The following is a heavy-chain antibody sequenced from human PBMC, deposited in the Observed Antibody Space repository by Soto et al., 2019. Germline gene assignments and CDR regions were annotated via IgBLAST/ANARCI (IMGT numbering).Heavy chain of an antibody. CDR3: AKDHQTYNWDYLFDS. CDR2: ISNDGNNK. CDR1: GFTFSIND. J-gene: IGHJ4*02. D-gene: IGHD1-7*01. Sequence: PGGSLRLSCAASGFTFSINDMHWVRQAPGRGLEWVAVISNDGNNKYYADSVKGRFTLSRDNSKNMVYLQMDSLRVEDTAVYYCAKDHQTYNWDYLFDSWGPGTLGTSPQ. V-gene: IGHV3-30*18.